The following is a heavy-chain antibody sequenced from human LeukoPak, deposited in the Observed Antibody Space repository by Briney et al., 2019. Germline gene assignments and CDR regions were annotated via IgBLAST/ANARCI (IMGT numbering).Heavy chain of an antibody. D-gene: IGHD1-1*01. Sequence: PGGSLRLSCAASGFTFDIYSMYWVRQAPGKGLEWISYISSSSSTTYYAESVRGRFTISRDNGKNSLYLQMNSLRAEDTAVHYCARPLTNNWYPGFDYWARESWSPCRQ. V-gene: IGHV3-48*01. J-gene: IGHJ4*02. CDR3: ARPLTNNWYPGFDY. CDR1: GFTFDIYS. CDR2: ISSSSSTT.